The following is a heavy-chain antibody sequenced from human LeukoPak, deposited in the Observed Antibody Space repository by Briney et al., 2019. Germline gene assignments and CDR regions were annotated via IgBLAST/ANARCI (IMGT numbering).Heavy chain of an antibody. CDR1: GGTFSSYA. D-gene: IGHD3-3*01. V-gene: IGHV1-69*06. Sequence: SVKVSCKASGGTFSSYAISWVRQSPGQGLEWMGGIIPIFGTANYAQKFQGRVTITADKSTSTAYMELSSLRSEDTAVYYCARANYDFWSGYYNYYYYYMDVWGKGTTVTVSS. J-gene: IGHJ6*03. CDR3: ARANYDFWSGYYNYYYYYMDV. CDR2: IIPIFGTA.